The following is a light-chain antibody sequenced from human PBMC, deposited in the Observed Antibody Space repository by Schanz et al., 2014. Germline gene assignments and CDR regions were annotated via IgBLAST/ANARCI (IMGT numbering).Light chain of an antibody. J-gene: IGLJ2*01. CDR1: SSDIGSYNP. Sequence: QSVLTQPASLSGSPGQSITISCTGTSSDIGSYNPVSWYQQHTGQAPQLIIYEGNKRPSGVSNRFSGSKYGNTASLTISGLQAEDEAHYYCCTYAGTIPVVFGTGTKLTV. CDR2: EGN. CDR3: CTYAGTIPVV. V-gene: IGLV2-23*01.